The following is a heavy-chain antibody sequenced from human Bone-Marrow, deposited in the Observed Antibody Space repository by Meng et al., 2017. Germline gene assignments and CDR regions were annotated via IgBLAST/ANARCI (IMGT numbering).Heavy chain of an antibody. CDR2: INHSGST. V-gene: IGHV4-34*01. Sequence: QEQVQQSGPGLLTPSETLSRTFVVSGGSFSDYYWSWIRQPPGKGLEWIGEINHSGSTNYNPSLEGRATISVDTSQNNLSLRLSSVTAADSAVYYCARGPTTMAHDFDYWGQGTLVTVSS. D-gene: IGHD4-11*01. CDR1: GGSFSDYY. J-gene: IGHJ4*02. CDR3: ARGPTTMAHDFDY.